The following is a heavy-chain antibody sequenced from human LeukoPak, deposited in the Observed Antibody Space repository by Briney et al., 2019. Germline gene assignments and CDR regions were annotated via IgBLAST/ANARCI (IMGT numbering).Heavy chain of an antibody. J-gene: IGHJ4*02. CDR2: IINSGGST. D-gene: IGHD4-17*01. CDR1: GFTFDDYG. V-gene: IGHV3-23*01. CDR3: AKDIYGDYGGLDY. Sequence: GGSLRLSCAASGFTFDDYGMTWVRQAPGKGLEWVSTIINSGGSTYYADSVKGRFTISRDNSKNTLYLQMNSLRAEDTAVYYCAKDIYGDYGGLDYWGQGTLVTVSS.